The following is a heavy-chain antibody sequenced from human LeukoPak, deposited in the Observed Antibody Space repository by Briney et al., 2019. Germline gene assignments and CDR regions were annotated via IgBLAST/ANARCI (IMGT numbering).Heavy chain of an antibody. CDR2: IYYSGST. V-gene: IGHV4-39*01. D-gene: IGHD5-12*01. CDR3: ARQPRSPYTGYDP. J-gene: IGHJ5*02. CDR1: GGSISSTTYY. Sequence: PSETLSLTCTVAGGSISSTTYYWGWIRQLPGKGLEWIGSIYYSGSTYYNPSLKSRVTISVDTSKNQFSLKLTSVTAADTAVFCCARQPRSPYTGYDPWGQGTLVTVSS.